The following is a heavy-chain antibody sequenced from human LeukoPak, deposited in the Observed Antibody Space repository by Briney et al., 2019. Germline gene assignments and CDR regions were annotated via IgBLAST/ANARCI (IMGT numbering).Heavy chain of an antibody. CDR1: GGTFSSYA. CDR3: ARVYGDPDY. Sequence: ASVKVSCKASGGTFSSYAISWVRQAPGQGLEWMGWMNPKSGNTGYAQKFQGRVTMTKNTSISTAYMELRNLKSEDTAVYYCARVYGDPDYWGQGTLVTVSS. V-gene: IGHV1-8*02. D-gene: IGHD4-17*01. J-gene: IGHJ4*02. CDR2: MNPKSGNT.